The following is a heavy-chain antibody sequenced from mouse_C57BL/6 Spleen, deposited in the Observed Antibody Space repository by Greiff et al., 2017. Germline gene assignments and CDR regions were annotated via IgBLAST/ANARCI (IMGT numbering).Heavy chain of an antibody. Sequence: QVQLQESGPELVKPGASVKISCKASGYAFSSSWMNWVKQRPGKGLEWIGRIYPGDGDTNYNGKFKGKATLTADKSSSTACMRLSSLTSEDSAVYFCARGRTWTRRYAYWGQGTLVTVS. V-gene: IGHV1-82*01. CDR3: ARGRTWTRRYAY. CDR1: GYAFSSSW. J-gene: IGHJ3*01. CDR2: IYPGDGDT.